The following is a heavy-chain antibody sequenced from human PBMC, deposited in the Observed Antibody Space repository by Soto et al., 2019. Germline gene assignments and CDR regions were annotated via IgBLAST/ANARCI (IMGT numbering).Heavy chain of an antibody. V-gene: IGHV3-23*01. Sequence: GGSLRLSCAASGFTFSSFAMSWVRQAPGKGLEWVSTINKSGGSTYYADSVKGRFTISRDNSKNMLFLQINGLRAEDAAVYYCAKDPPTTGTTFDYWGRGTLVTVSS. CDR1: GFTFSSFA. CDR3: AKDPPTTGTTFDY. J-gene: IGHJ4*02. CDR2: INKSGGST. D-gene: IGHD1-1*01.